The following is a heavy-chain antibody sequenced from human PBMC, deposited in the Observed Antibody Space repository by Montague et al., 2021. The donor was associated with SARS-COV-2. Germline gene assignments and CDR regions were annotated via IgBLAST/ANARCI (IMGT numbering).Heavy chain of an antibody. CDR3: ARNPMVTLAFDN. D-gene: IGHD4-23*01. CDR2: IDWDDDK. V-gene: IGHV2-70*11. J-gene: IGHJ3*02. CDR1: GLSLSTSGMC. Sequence: PALVKPTKTLTLTCNFSGLSLSTSGMCVSWIRQPPGKALEWLARIDWDDDKYYSTSLKTRPTISKDTSKNQLVLTMTNMDPVDTATYYCARNPMVTLAFDNWGQGTMVTVSS.